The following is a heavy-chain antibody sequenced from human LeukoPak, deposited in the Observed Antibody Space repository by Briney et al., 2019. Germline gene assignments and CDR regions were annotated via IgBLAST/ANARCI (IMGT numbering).Heavy chain of an antibody. J-gene: IGHJ4*02. D-gene: IGHD4/OR15-4a*01. CDR1: GGSISSGGYS. CDR3: ARGYANYWGLXYFDY. CDR2: IYYSGST. V-gene: IGHV4-31*03. Sequence: SQTLSLTCTVSGGSISSGGYSWSWIRQHPGKGLEWIGYIYYSGSTYYNPSLKSRVTISVDTSKNQFSLKLSSVTAADTAVYYCARGYANYWGLXYFDYWGQGTLVTVSS.